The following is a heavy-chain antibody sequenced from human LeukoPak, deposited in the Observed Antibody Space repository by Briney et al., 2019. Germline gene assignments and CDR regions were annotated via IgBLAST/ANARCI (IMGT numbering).Heavy chain of an antibody. CDR3: ARDPTRRRDGYSYAFDI. CDR1: GGSINSYY. Sequence: SETLSLTCTVSGGSINSYYWSWIRQPAGKGLEWIGRIYSHGDTNYSPSLESRVSMSVDTSKNQFSLKLNSVTAADTAVYYCARDPTRRRDGYSYAFDIWGQGTMVTVSS. J-gene: IGHJ3*02. D-gene: IGHD5-24*01. CDR2: IYSHGDT. V-gene: IGHV4-4*07.